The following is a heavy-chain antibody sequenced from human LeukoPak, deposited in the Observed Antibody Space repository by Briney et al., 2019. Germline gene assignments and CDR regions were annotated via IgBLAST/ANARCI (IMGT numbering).Heavy chain of an antibody. J-gene: IGHJ4*02. CDR3: AKGLDTAMVYYSDY. CDR2: ISGSGGST. Sequence: PGGSLRLSCAASGFTVITNDMTWVRQAPGKGLEWVSAISGSGGSTYYADSVKGRFTISRDNSKNTLYLQMNSLRAEDTAVYYCAKGLDTAMVYYSDYWGQGTLVTVSS. V-gene: IGHV3-23*01. D-gene: IGHD5-18*01. CDR1: GFTVITND.